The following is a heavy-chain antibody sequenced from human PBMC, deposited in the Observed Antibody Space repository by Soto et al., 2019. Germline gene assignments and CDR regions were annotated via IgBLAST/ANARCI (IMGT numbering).Heavy chain of an antibody. D-gene: IGHD6-13*01. CDR1: GGTFGSYT. J-gene: IGHJ4*02. Sequence: GASVKVSCKASGGTFGSYTSSWVRQAPGQGLEWMGRIIPILGIANYAQKYQGRVTITADKSTSTAYMELSSLTAADTAVYYYARCIAAAGPIDYWGQETLVTVSS. CDR3: ARCIAAAGPIDY. CDR2: IIPILGIA. V-gene: IGHV1-69*02.